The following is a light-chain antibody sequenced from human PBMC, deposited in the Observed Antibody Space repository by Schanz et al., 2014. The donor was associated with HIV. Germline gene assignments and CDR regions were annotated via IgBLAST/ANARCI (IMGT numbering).Light chain of an antibody. Sequence: EIVLTQSPGSLSLSPGERATLSCRASQSVSSSYLAWHQQKPGQAPRLLIHGASNRATGIPDRFSGSGSGTDFSLTISSLEPEDFAVYYCQQRSNWPVTFGQGTRLEIK. CDR3: QQRSNWPVT. CDR2: GAS. J-gene: IGKJ5*01. CDR1: QSVSSSY. V-gene: IGKV3D-20*02.